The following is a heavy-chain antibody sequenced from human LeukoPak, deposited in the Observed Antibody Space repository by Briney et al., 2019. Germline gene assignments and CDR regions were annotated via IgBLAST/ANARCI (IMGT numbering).Heavy chain of an antibody. CDR1: GGSISSYY. D-gene: IGHD2-2*01. Sequence: SETLSLTCTVSGGSISSYYWSWIQQPPGKGLEWIWYIYTSGSTNYNPSLKSRVTISVDTSKNQFSLKLSSVTAADTAVDYCASSVPAAIDYYYYYMDVWGKGTTVTVSS. V-gene: IGHV4-4*09. CDR3: ASSVPAAIDYYYYYMDV. J-gene: IGHJ6*03. CDR2: IYTSGST.